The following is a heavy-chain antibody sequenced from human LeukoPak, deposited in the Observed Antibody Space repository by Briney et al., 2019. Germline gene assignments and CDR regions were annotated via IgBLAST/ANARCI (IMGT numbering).Heavy chain of an antibody. D-gene: IGHD6-13*01. V-gene: IGHV3-49*04. CDR1: GFTFSSYA. Sequence: GGSLRLSCAASGFTFSSYAMSWVRQAPGKGLEWVGFIRSEHFGGTTEYAASVKGRFTFSRDDSKNIAYLQMNSLKTEDTGVYYCARGIAERGSHGGAFDSWGQGTLVTVSS. CDR3: ARGIAERGSHGGAFDS. CDR2: IRSEHFGGTT. J-gene: IGHJ4*02.